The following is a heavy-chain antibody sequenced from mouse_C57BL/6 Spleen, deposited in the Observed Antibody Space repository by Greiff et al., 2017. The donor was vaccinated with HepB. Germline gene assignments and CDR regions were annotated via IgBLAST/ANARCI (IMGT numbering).Heavy chain of an antibody. CDR1: GYTFTDYE. J-gene: IGHJ2*01. V-gene: IGHV1-15*01. D-gene: IGHD1-1*01. CDR3: TALRFYFDY. Sequence: VKLMESGAELVRPGASVTLSCKASGYTFTDYEMHWVKQTPVHGLEWIGAIDPETGGTAYNQKFKGKAILTADKSSSTAYMELRSLTSEDSAVYYCTALRFYFDYWGQGTTLTVSS. CDR2: IDPETGGT.